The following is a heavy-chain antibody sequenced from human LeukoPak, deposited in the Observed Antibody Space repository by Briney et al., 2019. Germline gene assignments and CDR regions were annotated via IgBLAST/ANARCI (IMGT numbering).Heavy chain of an antibody. D-gene: IGHD2-21*02. Sequence: GGSLRLSCTASGFTFSTLAMSWVRQAPGKGLEWVSSISSRGDDISYADSVKGRFTISRDNSKNTLYLQLNSLRVDDAAIYYCAKHRRSTLVTAYFDSWGQGTLVTVSS. V-gene: IGHV3-23*01. J-gene: IGHJ4*02. CDR2: ISSRGDDI. CDR3: AKHRRSTLVTAYFDS. CDR1: GFTFSTLA.